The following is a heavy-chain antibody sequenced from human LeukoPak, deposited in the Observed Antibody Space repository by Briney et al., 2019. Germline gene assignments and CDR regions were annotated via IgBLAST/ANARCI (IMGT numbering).Heavy chain of an antibody. D-gene: IGHD2-2*02. V-gene: IGHV4-38-2*01. CDR1: GYSISSGYY. CDR2: IYYSGST. CDR3: ARHGGRYQLLYLEFDY. Sequence: PSETLSLTCAVSGYSISSGYYWGWIRQPPGKGLEWIGSIYYSGSTYYSPSLKSRVTISVDASKNQFSLKLSSVTAADTAVYYCARHGGRYQLLYLEFDYWGQGTLVTVSS. J-gene: IGHJ4*02.